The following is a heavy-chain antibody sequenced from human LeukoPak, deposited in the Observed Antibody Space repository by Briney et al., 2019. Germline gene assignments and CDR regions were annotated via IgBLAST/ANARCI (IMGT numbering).Heavy chain of an antibody. CDR1: GFILSSSW. Sequence: GGSLRLSCAASGFILSSSWMSWVRRASGEGLEWGANIKQDGSEKYYVDSVKGRFTISRDNAKNSLYLQMNSLRAEDTAVYYCAREGRKSRGVDIVRKKETGYYYMDVWGKGTTVTISS. J-gene: IGHJ6*03. CDR3: AREGRKSRGVDIVRKKETGYYYMDV. V-gene: IGHV3-7*01. CDR2: IKQDGSEK. D-gene: IGHD2-15*01.